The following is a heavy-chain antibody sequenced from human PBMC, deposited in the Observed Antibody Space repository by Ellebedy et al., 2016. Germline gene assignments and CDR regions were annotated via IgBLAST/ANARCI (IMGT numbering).Heavy chain of an antibody. CDR1: GFTFSSYG. Sequence: GESLKISXAASGFTFSSYGMHWVRQAPGKGLEWVAVISYDGSNKYYADSVKGRFTISRDNAKNSLYLQMNSLRAEDTAVYYCAKVWVVVITDYLDYWGQGTLVTVSS. CDR2: ISYDGSNK. CDR3: AKVWVVVITDYLDY. D-gene: IGHD3-22*01. V-gene: IGHV3-30*18. J-gene: IGHJ4*02.